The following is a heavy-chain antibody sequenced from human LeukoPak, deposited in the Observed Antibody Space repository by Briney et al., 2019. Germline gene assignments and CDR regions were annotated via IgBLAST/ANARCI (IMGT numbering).Heavy chain of an antibody. J-gene: IGHJ4*02. D-gene: IGHD3-16*02. CDR3: AKEEVGYYDYVWGSYRPGY. Sequence: SGGSLRLSCAASGFTFSSYGMHWVRQAPGKGLEWVAVISYDGSNKYYADSVKGRFTISRDNSKNTLYLQMNSLRAEDTAVYYCAKEEVGYYDYVWGSYRPGYWGQGTLVTVSS. CDR1: GFTFSSYG. CDR2: ISYDGSNK. V-gene: IGHV3-30*18.